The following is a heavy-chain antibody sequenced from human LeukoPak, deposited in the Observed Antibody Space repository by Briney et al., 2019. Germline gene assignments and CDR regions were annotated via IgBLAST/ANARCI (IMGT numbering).Heavy chain of an antibody. Sequence: GGSLRLSCAASGFTFSRHWMDWVRQAPGKGLEWEANINEDGSVKQYVDSVKGRFTISRDNAKNTLYLQMNSLRAEDTAVYYCAKDRIPDGYYSIDFWGQGILVTVSS. CDR2: INEDGSVK. CDR3: AKDRIPDGYYSIDF. CDR1: GFTFSRHW. V-gene: IGHV3-7*03. D-gene: IGHD2-21*01. J-gene: IGHJ4*02.